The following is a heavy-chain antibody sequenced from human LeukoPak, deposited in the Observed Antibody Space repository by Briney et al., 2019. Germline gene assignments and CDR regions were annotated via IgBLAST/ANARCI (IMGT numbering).Heavy chain of an antibody. D-gene: IGHD3-10*01. Sequence: ASVKVSCKASGYTFTDYYIHWMRQAPGQGLDWMGWINPNSAGTTYALKFQGRVTMTRDTSISTVYMDLSRLRSDGTAVYYCARGPNTGAFDYWGQGTLVTVSS. CDR1: GYTFTDYY. J-gene: IGHJ4*02. CDR3: ARGPNTGAFDY. V-gene: IGHV1-2*02. CDR2: INPNSAGT.